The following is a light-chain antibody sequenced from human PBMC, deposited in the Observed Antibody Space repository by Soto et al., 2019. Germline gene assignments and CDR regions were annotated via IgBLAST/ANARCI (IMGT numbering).Light chain of an antibody. J-gene: IGKJ2*01. CDR2: AAS. Sequence: EIVLTQSPGTLSLSPGERATLSCRASQSLPSDYSAWYQQKPGQAPRLLIYAASSRATGIPDRFSGSGSGTDFTLSISRLEPEDFAVYYCQLYFTSPYTFGQGTKLEI. CDR3: QLYFTSPYT. CDR1: QSLPSDY. V-gene: IGKV3-20*01.